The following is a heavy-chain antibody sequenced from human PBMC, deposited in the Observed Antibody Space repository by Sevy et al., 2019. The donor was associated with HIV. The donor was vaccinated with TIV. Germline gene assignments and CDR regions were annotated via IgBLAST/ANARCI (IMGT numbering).Heavy chain of an antibody. J-gene: IGHJ6*02. CDR1: GFSFRSYS. CDR3: VRVRDEWGPEGMDV. CDR2: FQSSSSTT. V-gene: IGHV3-48*02. Sequence: GGSLRLSCAASGFSFRSYSMNWVRPAPAKGLEWVSYFQSSSSTTYYADSVKGRFMISRDIAKNSLYLQMNSLRDEDTAVYYCVRVRDEWGPEGMDVWGQGTTVTVSS. D-gene: IGHD3-10*01.